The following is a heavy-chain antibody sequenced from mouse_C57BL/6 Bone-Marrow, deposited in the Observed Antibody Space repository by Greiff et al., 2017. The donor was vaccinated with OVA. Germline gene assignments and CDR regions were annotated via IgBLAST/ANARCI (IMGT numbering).Heavy chain of an antibody. CDR1: GYTFTSYW. CDR3: ARCDYGYAMDY. V-gene: IGHV1-59*01. D-gene: IGHD2-4*01. Sequence: VQLQQPGAELVRPGTSVKLSCKASGYTFTSYWMHWVKQRPGQGLEWIGVIDPSDSYTNYNQKFKGKATLTVDTSSSTAYMQLSSLTSEDSAVYYCARCDYGYAMDYWGQGTSVTVSS. CDR2: IDPSDSYT. J-gene: IGHJ4*01.